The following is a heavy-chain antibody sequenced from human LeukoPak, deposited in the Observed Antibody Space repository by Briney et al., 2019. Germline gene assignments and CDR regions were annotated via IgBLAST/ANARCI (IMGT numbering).Heavy chain of an antibody. CDR2: IYHSGST. J-gene: IGHJ4*02. Sequence: SETLSLTCTVSGGSISSYYWSWIRQPPGKGLEWIGYIYHSGSTNYNPSLKSRVTISLDTSKNQFSLKLTSVTAADTAVYYCASTMVRGVITFDYWGQGTLVTVSS. CDR1: GGSISSYY. D-gene: IGHD3-10*01. V-gene: IGHV4-59*01. CDR3: ASTMVRGVITFDY.